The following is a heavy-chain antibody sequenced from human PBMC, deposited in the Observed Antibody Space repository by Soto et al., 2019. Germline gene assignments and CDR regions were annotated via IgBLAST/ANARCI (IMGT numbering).Heavy chain of an antibody. CDR3: ARDCGYSGYDNYFDY. D-gene: IGHD5-12*01. CDR1: GGSISSDSSY. J-gene: IGHJ4*02. V-gene: IGHV4-31*03. CDR2: IFYSGAF. Sequence: KPSETLSLTCTVSGGSISSDSSYWSWIRQRPGMGLEWIGYIFYSGAFYYTPSLRGRVMILADTSKNHFTLRLSSVTAADTAVYYCARDCGYSGYDNYFDYWGQGTLVTVSS.